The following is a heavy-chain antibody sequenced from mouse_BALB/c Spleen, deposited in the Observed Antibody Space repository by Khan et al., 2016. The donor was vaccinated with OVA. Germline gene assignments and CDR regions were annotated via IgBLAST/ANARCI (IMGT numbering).Heavy chain of an antibody. CDR2: IRYSGST. D-gene: IGHD1-1*01. Sequence: EVQLQESGPGLVKPSQSLSLTCTVNGYSITSNYAWNWIRQFPGNKLGWMGYIRYSGSTNYNPSLKNRLSITRDTSKNQFFLLLHSVTTEDSATYYGARGNYYGYALDYWGQGTSVTVSS. V-gene: IGHV3-2*02. CDR3: ARGNYYGYALDY. CDR1: GYSITSNYA. J-gene: IGHJ4*01.